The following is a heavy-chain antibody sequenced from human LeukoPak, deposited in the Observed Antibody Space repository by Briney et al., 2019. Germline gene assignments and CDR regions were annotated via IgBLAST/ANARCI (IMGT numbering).Heavy chain of an antibody. CDR3: AKATGDIVVVPAASDY. CDR1: GFTFSSYG. CDR2: ISYDGSNK. J-gene: IGHJ4*02. V-gene: IGHV3-30*18. D-gene: IGHD2-2*01. Sequence: GASLRLSCAASGFTFSSYGMHWVRQAPGKGLEWVAVISYDGSNKYYADSVKGRFTISRDNSKNTLYLQMNSLRAEDTAVYYCAKATGDIVVVPAASDYWGQGTLVTVSS.